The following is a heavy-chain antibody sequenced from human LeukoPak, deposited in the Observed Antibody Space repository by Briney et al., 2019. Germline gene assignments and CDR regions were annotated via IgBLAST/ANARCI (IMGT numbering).Heavy chain of an antibody. V-gene: IGHV6-1*01. CDR2: TYYRSKWYN. Sequence: SQTLSLTCAITGDSVSSNSAAWNWIRQSPSRGLEWLGRTYYRSKWYNDYAVSVKSRITINPDTSKNQFSLQLNSVTPEDTAVYYCAREGPKKWRGWPNWFDPWGQGTLVTVSS. CDR1: GDSVSSNSAA. CDR3: AREGPKKWRGWPNWFDP. D-gene: IGHD5-24*01. J-gene: IGHJ5*02.